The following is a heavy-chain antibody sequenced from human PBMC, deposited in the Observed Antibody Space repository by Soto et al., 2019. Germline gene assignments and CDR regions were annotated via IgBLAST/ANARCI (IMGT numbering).Heavy chain of an antibody. CDR1: GGSISTYY. CDR3: ARGVYGYGPGLDY. J-gene: IGHJ4*02. CDR2: MDNSGST. V-gene: IGHV4-59*01. Sequence: QVQLLESGPGLVKPSETLSLTCTVSGGSISTYYWSWIRQPPGKGLEWIGYMDNSGSTNYNPSLKSRVTISVDTSKNQFSLKLSSVTAADTAVYYCARGVYGYGPGLDYWGQGTLVTVSS. D-gene: IGHD5-18*01.